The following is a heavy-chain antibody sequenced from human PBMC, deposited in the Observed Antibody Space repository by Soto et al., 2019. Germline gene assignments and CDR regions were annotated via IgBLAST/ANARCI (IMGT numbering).Heavy chain of an antibody. CDR1: GFTFSRYN. CDR3: ASDFLLEDI. Sequence: GGSLRLSCAVTGFTFSRYNLNWVRQAPGTGLEWLAYISGTGSTIYYADSVKGRFTISRDNAKNSLYLQMNSLTDKDTVVYYCASDFLLEDIWGQGTMVTVSS. V-gene: IGHV3-48*02. CDR2: ISGTGSTI. D-gene: IGHD3-3*01. J-gene: IGHJ3*02.